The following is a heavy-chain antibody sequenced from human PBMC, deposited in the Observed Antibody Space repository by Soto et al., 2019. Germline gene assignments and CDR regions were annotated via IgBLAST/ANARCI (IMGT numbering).Heavy chain of an antibody. CDR3: TTQAQTVKIVVPAAIDSSSWYSPDY. J-gene: IGHJ4*02. CDR2: IKSKTDGGTT. V-gene: IGHV3-15*01. CDR1: GFTFSNAW. D-gene: IGHD2-2*02. Sequence: PGGSLRLSCAASGFTFSNAWMSWVRQAPGKGLEWVGRIKSKTDGGTTDYAAPVKGRSTISRDDSKNTLYLQMNSLKTEDTAVYYCTTQAQTVKIVVPAAIDSSSWYSPDYWGQGTLVTVSS.